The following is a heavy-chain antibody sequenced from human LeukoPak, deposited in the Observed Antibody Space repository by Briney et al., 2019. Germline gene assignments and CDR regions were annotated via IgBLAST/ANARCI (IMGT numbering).Heavy chain of an antibody. V-gene: IGHV3-30-3*01. CDR3: ARGGGSYPFDY. J-gene: IGHJ4*02. CDR2: ISYDGSNK. Sequence: PGGSLRLSCAASGFTFSSYAMHWVRQAPGKGLEWVAVISYDGSNKYYADSVKGRFTISRDNSKNTLYLQMNSLRAEDTAVYYCARGGGSYPFDYWGQGTLVTVSS. D-gene: IGHD1-26*01. CDR1: GFTFSSYA.